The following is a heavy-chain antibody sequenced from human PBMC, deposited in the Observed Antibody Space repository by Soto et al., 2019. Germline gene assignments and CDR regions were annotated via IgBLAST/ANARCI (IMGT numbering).Heavy chain of an antibody. V-gene: IGHV3-21*01. Sequence: EVQLVESGGGLVKPGGSLRLSCAASGFTFSNYGMNWVRQAPGQGLEWVSSISSSSSNIYYGDSVKGRFTISRDNAKSSLYLQMNSRRAEDSAMDYCARELDGTSQIDNWGQGTLVNVSS. CDR1: GFTFSNYG. J-gene: IGHJ4*02. CDR2: ISSSSSNI. D-gene: IGHD2-2*01. CDR3: ARELDGTSQIDN.